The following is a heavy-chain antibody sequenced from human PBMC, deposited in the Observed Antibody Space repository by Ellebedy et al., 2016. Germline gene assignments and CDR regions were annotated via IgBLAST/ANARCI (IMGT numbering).Heavy chain of an antibody. D-gene: IGHD2-21*01. CDR1: GSIVRRNY. Sequence: GGSLRLXXAASGSIVRRNYLSWVRQAPGKGLEWVSIIYANANTAYADSVRGRFTISRDISKNTVYLDMNSLRADDTAIYYCTSTPLGAPYYFDDWGQGTLVTVSS. CDR2: IYANANT. V-gene: IGHV3-53*01. J-gene: IGHJ4*02. CDR3: TSTPLGAPYYFDD.